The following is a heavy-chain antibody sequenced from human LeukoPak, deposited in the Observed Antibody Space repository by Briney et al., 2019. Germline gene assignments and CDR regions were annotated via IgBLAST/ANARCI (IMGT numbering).Heavy chain of an antibody. D-gene: IGHD3-3*01. CDR1: GFTFSSYA. V-gene: IGHV3-23*01. J-gene: IGHJ4*02. CDR3: AKATRPFTIFGVVIGDY. Sequence: PGGSLRLSCAASGFTFSSYAMSWVRQAPGKGLEWVSAISGSGGSTYYAESVKGRFTISRDNSKNTLYLQMNSLRAEDTAVYYCAKATRPFTIFGVVIGDYWGQGTLVTVSS. CDR2: ISGSGGST.